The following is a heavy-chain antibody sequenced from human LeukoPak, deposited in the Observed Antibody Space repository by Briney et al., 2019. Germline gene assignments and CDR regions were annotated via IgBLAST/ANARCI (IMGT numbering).Heavy chain of an antibody. CDR3: AREVEYYDSSGYRPHAFDI. J-gene: IGHJ3*02. CDR1: GGSIISSNHY. V-gene: IGHV4-39*02. Sequence: SETLSLTCTVSGGSIISSNHYWGWTRQPPGKGLEWFGSISYSGGTAYNPSLRSRVTISVDTSKNQFSLKVNSETAADTAVYYCAREVEYYDSSGYRPHAFDIWGQGTLVTVSS. CDR2: ISYSGGT. D-gene: IGHD3-22*01.